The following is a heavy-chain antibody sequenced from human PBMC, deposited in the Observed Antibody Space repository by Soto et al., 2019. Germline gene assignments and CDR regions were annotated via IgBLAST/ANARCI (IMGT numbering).Heavy chain of an antibody. CDR1: GYTFSGFY. V-gene: IGHV1-2*02. CDR3: ARESEDLTSNFDY. CDR2: INPNSGGT. Sequence: GASVKVSCKASGYTFSGFYMHWVRQAPGQGLEWMGWINPNSGGTKSAEKFQGRVTMTRDTSISTAYMELSRLTSDDTAVYYCARESEDLTSNFDYWGQGTLVTVSS. J-gene: IGHJ4*02.